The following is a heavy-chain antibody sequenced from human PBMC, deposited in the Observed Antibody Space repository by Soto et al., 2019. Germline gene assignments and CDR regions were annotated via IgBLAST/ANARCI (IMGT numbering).Heavy chain of an antibody. CDR3: ARNRYXSSTSCPYYYYYYGMDV. D-gene: IGHD2-2*01. J-gene: IGHJ6*02. Sequence: GGSLRLSCTASGFTFSSYEMNWVRQAPGKGLEWVSYISSSGSTIYYADSVKGRFTISRDNAKNSLYLQMNSLRAEDTAVYYCARNRYXSSTSCPYYYYYYGMDVWGQGTTVTVSS. V-gene: IGHV3-48*03. CDR1: GFTFSSYE. CDR2: ISSSGSTI.